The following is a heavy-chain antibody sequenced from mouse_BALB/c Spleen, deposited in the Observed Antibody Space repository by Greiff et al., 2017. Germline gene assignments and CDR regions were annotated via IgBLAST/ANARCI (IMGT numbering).Heavy chain of an antibody. CDR1: GFSLTSYG. CDR3: ARGNYGSSSWFAY. CDR2: IWAGGST. V-gene: IGHV2-9*02. Sequence: VKLMESGPGLVAPSQSLSITCTVSGFSLTSYGVHWVRQPPGKGLEWLGVIWAGGSTNYNSALMSRLSISKDNSKSQVFLKMNSLQTDDTAMYYCARGNYGSSSWFAYWGQGTLVTVSA. D-gene: IGHD1-1*01. J-gene: IGHJ3*01.